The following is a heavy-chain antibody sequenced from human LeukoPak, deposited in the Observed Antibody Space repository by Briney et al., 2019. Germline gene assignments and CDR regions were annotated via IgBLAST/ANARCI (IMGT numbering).Heavy chain of an antibody. Sequence: GGSLRLSCAASGFTFSSYGMHWVRQAPGKGLEWVAFIRYDGSNKYYADSVKGRFTISRDNSKNTLYLQMNSLRAEDTAVYYCAKGADYGDYGSPYYYYYMDVWGKGTTVTASS. V-gene: IGHV3-30*02. D-gene: IGHD4-17*01. CDR2: IRYDGSNK. J-gene: IGHJ6*03. CDR1: GFTFSSYG. CDR3: AKGADYGDYGSPYYYYYMDV.